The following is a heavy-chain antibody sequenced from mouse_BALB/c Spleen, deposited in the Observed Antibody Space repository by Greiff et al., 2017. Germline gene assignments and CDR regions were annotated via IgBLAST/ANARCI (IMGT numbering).Heavy chain of an antibody. D-gene: IGHD2-1*01. CDR1: GYTFTSYN. Sequence: QVQLQQPGAELVKPGASVKMSCKASGYTFTSYNMHWVKQTPGQGLEWIGAIYPGNGDTSYNQKFKGKATLTADKSSSTAYMQLSSLTSEDSAVYYCAKLYGNYDYWGQGTTLTVSS. CDR2: IYPGNGDT. CDR3: AKLYGNYDY. J-gene: IGHJ2*01. V-gene: IGHV1-12*01.